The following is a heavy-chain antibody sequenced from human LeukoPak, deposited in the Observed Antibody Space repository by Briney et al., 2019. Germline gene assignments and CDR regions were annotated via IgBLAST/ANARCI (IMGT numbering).Heavy chain of an antibody. V-gene: IGHV3-23*01. CDR2: ISGSGGST. CDR3: ANVLGVAGHFDY. D-gene: IGHD6-19*01. J-gene: IGHJ4*02. CDR1: GLTFSSYA. Sequence: GGSLRLSCAASGLTFSSYAMSWVRQAPGKGLEWVSAISGSGGSTYYADSVKGRFTISRDKSKNTVYLQMNSLRAEDTAVYYCANVLGVAGHFDYWGQGTLVTVSS.